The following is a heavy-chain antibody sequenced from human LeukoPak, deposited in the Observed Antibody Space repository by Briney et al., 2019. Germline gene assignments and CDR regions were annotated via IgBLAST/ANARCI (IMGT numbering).Heavy chain of an antibody. Sequence: PSQTLSLTCTVSGGSISSGNYYWSWIRQPAGKGLEWIGRIYSSGSTNYNPSLKSRVTISVDTSKNQFSLKLSSVTAADTAVYYCARGTAMVRERFDYWGQGTLVTVSS. CDR2: IYSSGST. CDR1: GGSISSGNYY. D-gene: IGHD5-18*01. CDR3: ARGTAMVRERFDY. J-gene: IGHJ4*02. V-gene: IGHV4-61*02.